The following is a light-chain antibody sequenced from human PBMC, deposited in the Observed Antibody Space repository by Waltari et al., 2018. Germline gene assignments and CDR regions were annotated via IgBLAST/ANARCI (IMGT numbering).Light chain of an antibody. CDR1: QSVSSGY. V-gene: IGKV3-20*01. Sequence: EIVLTQSPGTLSLSPGERATLSCRASQSVSSGYLAWYQQEPGQAPRLLIYGASNRADGIPVRFSGGGSGTDFTLTISRLEPEDFAVYYCQHYRSSPPPFGQGTNVEIK. J-gene: IGKJ1*01. CDR3: QHYRSSPPP. CDR2: GAS.